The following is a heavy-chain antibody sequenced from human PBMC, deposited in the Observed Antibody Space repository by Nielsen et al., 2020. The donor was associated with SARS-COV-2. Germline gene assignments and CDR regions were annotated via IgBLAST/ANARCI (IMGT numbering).Heavy chain of an antibody. D-gene: IGHD2-15*01. Sequence: SCAISGDSVSSNSAAWTWIRQSPSRGLEWLGRTYYRSTWRNDYAASVQARITINPDTSKNQFSLQLTSVTPEDTAVYYCVREGYWFDSWGQGTLITVSS. CDR2: TYYRSTWRN. V-gene: IGHV6-1*01. CDR3: VREGYWFDS. CDR1: GDSVSSNSAA. J-gene: IGHJ5*01.